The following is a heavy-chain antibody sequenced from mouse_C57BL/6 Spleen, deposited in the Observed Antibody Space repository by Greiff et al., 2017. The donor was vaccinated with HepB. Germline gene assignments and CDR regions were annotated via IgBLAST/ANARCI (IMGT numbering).Heavy chain of an antibody. J-gene: IGHJ1*03. CDR2: ISSGGDYI. D-gene: IGHD2-4*01. CDR1: GFTFSSYA. Sequence: DVHLVESGEGLVKPGGSLKLSCAASGFTFSSYAMSWVRQTPEKRLEWVAYISSGGDYIYYADTVKGRFTISRDNARNTLYLQMSSLKSEDTAMYYCTRDPDYDYALDVWGTGTTVTVSS. V-gene: IGHV5-9-1*02. CDR3: TRDPDYDYALDV.